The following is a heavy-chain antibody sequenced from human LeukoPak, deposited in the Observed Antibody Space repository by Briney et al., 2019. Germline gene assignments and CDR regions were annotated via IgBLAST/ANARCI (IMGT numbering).Heavy chain of an antibody. D-gene: IGHD5-24*01. J-gene: IGHJ4*02. Sequence: PGGSLRLSCAASGFTVSSTYMNWVRQAPGRGLEWVSIIYSGGSTYYAESVRGRFTISRDNSKNTLYLQMNSLRAEDTALYYCARGDRRDGYRFDYWGQGTLVTVSS. CDR3: ARGDRRDGYRFDY. V-gene: IGHV3-53*01. CDR2: IYSGGST. CDR1: GFTVSSTY.